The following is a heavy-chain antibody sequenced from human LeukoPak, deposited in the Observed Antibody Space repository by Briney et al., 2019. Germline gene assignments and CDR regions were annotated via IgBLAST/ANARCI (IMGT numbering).Heavy chain of an antibody. J-gene: IGHJ4*02. Sequence: SETLSLTCTVSGGSISSSSYYWGWIRQPPGKGLEWIGSIYYSGSTYYNPSLKSRVTISVDTSKNQFSLKLSSVTAADTAVYYCARGVSSGWQYYFDYWGQGTLVTVSS. D-gene: IGHD6-19*01. CDR1: GGSISSSSYY. CDR3: ARGVSSGWQYYFDY. V-gene: IGHV4-39*07. CDR2: IYYSGST.